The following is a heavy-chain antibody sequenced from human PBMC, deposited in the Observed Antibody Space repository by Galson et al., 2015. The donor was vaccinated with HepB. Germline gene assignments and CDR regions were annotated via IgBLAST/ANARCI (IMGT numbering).Heavy chain of an antibody. CDR1: GYTFTGYG. D-gene: IGHD2-15*01. CDR2: ISVYNGDT. V-gene: IGHV1-18*04. Sequence: SVKVSCKASGYTFTGYGIIWVRQAPGHGLEWMGWISVYNGDTSYEQNFQGRVTMTAVTSATTAYMELWSLRPDDTAVYYCARAERISRSGALMNDYYGMDVWGQGTAVTVSS. J-gene: IGHJ6*02. CDR3: ARAERISRSGALMNDYYGMDV.